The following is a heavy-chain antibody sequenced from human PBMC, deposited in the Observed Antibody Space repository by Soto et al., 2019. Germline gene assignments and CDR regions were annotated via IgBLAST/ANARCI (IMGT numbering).Heavy chain of an antibody. CDR2: IWYDGSNK. V-gene: IGHV3-33*01. Sequence: PGGSLRLSCAASGFTFRSYGIHWVRQAPGKGLEWVAVIWYDGSNKYYADSVKGRFTISRDNSKNTLYLQMNSLRAEDTAVYYCARGDNWNPQDYYYYYGMDVWGQGTTVTVSS. J-gene: IGHJ6*02. D-gene: IGHD1-20*01. CDR1: GFTFRSYG. CDR3: ARGDNWNPQDYYYYYGMDV.